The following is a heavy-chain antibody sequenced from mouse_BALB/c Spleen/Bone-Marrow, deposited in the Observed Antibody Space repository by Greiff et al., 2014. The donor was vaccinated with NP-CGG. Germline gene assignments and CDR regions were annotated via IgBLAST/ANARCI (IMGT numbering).Heavy chain of an antibody. V-gene: IGHV2-9*02. J-gene: IGHJ2*01. CDR2: IWAGGTT. CDR1: GFSLTTYG. Sequence: VKLQESGPGLVAPSQSLSITCTVSGFSLTTYGIQWVRQPPGKGLEWLGVIWAGGTTIYNSTLMSRLSINKDTSKSQVFLKMNSLQTDDTAIYYCAREGAYYRYIDYWGQGTTLTVSS. D-gene: IGHD2-14*01. CDR3: AREGAYYRYIDY.